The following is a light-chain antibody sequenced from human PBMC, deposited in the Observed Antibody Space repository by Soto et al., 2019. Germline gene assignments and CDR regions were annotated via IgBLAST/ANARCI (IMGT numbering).Light chain of an antibody. CDR1: TGAVTSDHY. Sequence: QAVVTQEPSLTVSPGGTVTLTCGSCTGAVTSDHYPYWFQQKPGQAPKILIYDTNNRHACTPTRFSGSLLGGKAALTLSGAQPEDEADYYCFLSYTGGRVFGGGTKLTVL. J-gene: IGLJ2*01. V-gene: IGLV7-46*01. CDR3: FLSYTGGRV. CDR2: DTN.